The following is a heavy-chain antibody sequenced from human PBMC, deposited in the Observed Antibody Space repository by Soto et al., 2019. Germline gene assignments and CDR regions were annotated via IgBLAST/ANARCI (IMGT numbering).Heavy chain of an antibody. CDR3: ARRAQSRYFDY. Sequence: QVQLVQSGAEVKKPGSSVKVSCKASGGTFSSYAISWVRQAPGQGLEWMGGIIPIFGTANYAQKCQGRVTIPADESTSTAYTELSSLRSEDTAVYYCARRAQSRYFDYWGQGTLVTVSS. D-gene: IGHD2-2*01. CDR2: IIPIFGTA. V-gene: IGHV1-69*01. J-gene: IGHJ4*02. CDR1: GGTFSSYA.